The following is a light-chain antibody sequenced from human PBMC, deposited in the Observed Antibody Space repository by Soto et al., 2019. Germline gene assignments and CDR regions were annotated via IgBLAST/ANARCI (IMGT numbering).Light chain of an antibody. CDR1: SGDIGGYNY. V-gene: IGLV2-14*01. Sequence: QSALTQPASVSGSPGQSITISCTGTSGDIGGYNYVSWYQQHPGKAPKLLIYDVTDWPSGVSNRFSGSKSGTTASLTISGLRSEDEADYYCSSYTTSNTLLFGGGTKLTVL. CDR2: DVT. CDR3: SSYTTSNTLL. J-gene: IGLJ2*01.